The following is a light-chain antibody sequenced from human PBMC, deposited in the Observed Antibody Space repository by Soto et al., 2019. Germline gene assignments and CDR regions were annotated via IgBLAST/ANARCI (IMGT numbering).Light chain of an antibody. CDR2: GAS. CDR3: QQYYSYPWT. Sequence: EIVMTQSPATLSVSPGERATLSCRASQSVRSDLVWYQQKPGQAPRLLIYGASTRATAIPARYSGSGSGTEFNLTISSLQSEDFATYYCQQYYSYPWTFGQGTKVDIK. V-gene: IGKV3-15*01. CDR1: QSVRSD. J-gene: IGKJ1*01.